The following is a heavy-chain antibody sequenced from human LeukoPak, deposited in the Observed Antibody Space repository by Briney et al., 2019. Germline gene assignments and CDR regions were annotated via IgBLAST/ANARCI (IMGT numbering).Heavy chain of an antibody. CDR1: GGSISSGDYY. V-gene: IGHV4-30-4*01. CDR2: IYYSGST. D-gene: IGHD3-9*01. J-gene: IGHJ4*02. CDR3: ARIENFDWLFDY. Sequence: SETLSPTCTVSGGSISSGDYYWSWIRQPPGKGLEWIGYIYYSGSTYYNPSLKSRVTISVDTSKNQFSLKLSSVTAAGTAVYYCARIENFDWLFDYWGQGTLVTVSS.